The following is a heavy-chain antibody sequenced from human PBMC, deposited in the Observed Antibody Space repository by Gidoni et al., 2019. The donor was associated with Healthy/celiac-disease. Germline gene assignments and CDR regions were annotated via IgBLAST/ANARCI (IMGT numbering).Heavy chain of an antibody. J-gene: IGHJ5*02. D-gene: IGHD3-3*01. CDR1: GFTFSRSA. CDR3: AKDPEGITIFGVVRLNWFDP. V-gene: IGHV3-23*01. CDR2: ISGSGGST. Sequence: EVQLLESGGGLVQPGGSLRLSCAAAGFTFSRSAMRWVRQAPGKGPEWVSAISGSGGSTYYADSVKGRFTISRDNSKNTLYLQMNSLRAEDTAVYYCAKDPEGITIFGVVRLNWFDPWGQGTLVTVSS.